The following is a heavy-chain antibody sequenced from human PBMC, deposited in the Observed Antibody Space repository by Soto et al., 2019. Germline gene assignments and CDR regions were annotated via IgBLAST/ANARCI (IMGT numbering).Heavy chain of an antibody. Sequence: ASVKVSCKASGYTFTRYTMNWVRQAPGQRLEWMGWINPDNGNTKSSQKFQDRVIITRDTSASTAYMDLSSLRSGDTAVYYCARGIATGQLDPWGQGTLVTVSS. CDR1: GYTFTRYT. D-gene: IGHD2-15*01. V-gene: IGHV1-3*01. CDR3: ARGIATGQLDP. J-gene: IGHJ5*02. CDR2: INPDNGNT.